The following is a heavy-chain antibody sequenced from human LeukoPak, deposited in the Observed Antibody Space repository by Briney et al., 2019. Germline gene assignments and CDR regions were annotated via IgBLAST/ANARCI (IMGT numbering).Heavy chain of an antibody. V-gene: IGHV3-53*01. CDR2: IYSGGGA. CDR3: ATRDYYDSSGYPDAFDI. D-gene: IGHD3-22*01. Sequence: GGSLRLSCAASGFTFSSYAMSWVRQAPGKGLEWVSVIYSGGGAYYADSVKGRFTISRDNSKNTLYLQMNSLRAEDTAVYYCATRDYYDSSGYPDAFDIWGQGTMVTVSS. CDR1: GFTFSSYA. J-gene: IGHJ3*02.